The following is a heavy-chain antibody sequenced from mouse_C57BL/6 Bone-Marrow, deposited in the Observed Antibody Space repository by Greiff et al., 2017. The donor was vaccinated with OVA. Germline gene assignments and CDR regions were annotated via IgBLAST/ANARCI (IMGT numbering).Heavy chain of an antibody. CDR2: IYPGSGNT. CDR1: GYTFTDYY. Sequence: QVQLQQSGAELVRPGASVKLSCKASGYTFTDYYINWVKQRPGQGLEWIARIYPGSGNTYYNEKFKGKATLTAEKSSSTAYMQLSSLTSEDSAVYFCARSGYYYGSSYWYFDVWGTGTTVTVSS. D-gene: IGHD1-1*01. V-gene: IGHV1-76*01. J-gene: IGHJ1*03. CDR3: ARSGYYYGSSYWYFDV.